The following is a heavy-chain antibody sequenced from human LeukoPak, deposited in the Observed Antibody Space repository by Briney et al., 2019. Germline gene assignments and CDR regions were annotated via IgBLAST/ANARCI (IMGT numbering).Heavy chain of an antibody. CDR1: GYTFTSYY. D-gene: IGHD3-3*01. J-gene: IGHJ6*02. Sequence: ASVKVSCKASGYTFTSYYMHWVRQAPGQGLEWMGIINPSGGSTSYAQKFEGRVTMTRDTSTSTVYMALSSLRSEDTAVYYCARDPPCLWSGYAEGCNYYGMDVWGQGTTVTVSS. CDR2: INPSGGST. CDR3: ARDPPCLWSGYAEGCNYYGMDV. V-gene: IGHV1-46*01.